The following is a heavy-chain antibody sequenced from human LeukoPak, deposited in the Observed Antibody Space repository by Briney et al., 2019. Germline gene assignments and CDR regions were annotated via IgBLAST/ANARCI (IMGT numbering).Heavy chain of an antibody. J-gene: IGHJ4*02. V-gene: IGHV4-34*01. CDR1: GGSFSGNY. Sequence: SETLSLTCAVYGGSFSGNYWSWIRQPPGKNLEWIGEINHSGSTNYNPSLKSRVTISLDTSKNQFSLKLHSVTAADTAVYYCARVGVPIAAAGRFDYWGQGTLVTVSS. CDR3: ARVGVPIAAAGRFDY. CDR2: INHSGST. D-gene: IGHD6-13*01.